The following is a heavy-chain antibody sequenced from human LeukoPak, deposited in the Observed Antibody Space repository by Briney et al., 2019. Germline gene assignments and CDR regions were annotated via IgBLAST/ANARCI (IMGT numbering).Heavy chain of an antibody. J-gene: IGHJ6*02. Sequence: ASVKVSCKASGYTFTGYYMHWVRQAPGQGLEWMGRINPNSGGTDYAQKFQGRVTMTRDTSISTAYMELSRLRSDDTAVYYCARASMYYYGMDVWGQGTTVTVSS. CDR3: ARASMYYYGMDV. CDR2: INPNSGGT. CDR1: GYTFTGYY. V-gene: IGHV1-2*06.